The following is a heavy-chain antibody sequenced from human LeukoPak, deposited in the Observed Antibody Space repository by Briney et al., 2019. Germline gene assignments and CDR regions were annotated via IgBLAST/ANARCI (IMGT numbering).Heavy chain of an antibody. CDR3: ARKLRLGGNWFDP. J-gene: IGHJ5*02. CDR1: GGTFTSYA. Sequence: SVKVSCKTSGGTFTSYAITWVRQAPGQGLEWMGKIIPISGTTNYAQKFQGRVTSTADESTSTAYMELSSLRSEDTALYYCARKLRLGGNWFDPWGQGTLVTVSS. V-gene: IGHV1-69*13. CDR2: IIPISGTT. D-gene: IGHD1-26*01.